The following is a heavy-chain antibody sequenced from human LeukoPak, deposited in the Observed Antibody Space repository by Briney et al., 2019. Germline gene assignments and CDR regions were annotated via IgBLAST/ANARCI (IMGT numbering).Heavy chain of an antibody. J-gene: IGHJ6*03. V-gene: IGHV4-34*01. CDR2: INHSGST. D-gene: IGHD3-22*01. CDR3: ARGRRLDAYYYYYMDV. CDR1: GGSFSGYY. Sequence: PSETLSLTCAVYGGSFSGYYWSWIRQPPGKGLEWIGEINHSGSTNYNPSLKSRVTISVDTPKNQFSLKLSSVTAADTAVYYCARGRRLDAYYYYYMDVWGKGTTVTVSS.